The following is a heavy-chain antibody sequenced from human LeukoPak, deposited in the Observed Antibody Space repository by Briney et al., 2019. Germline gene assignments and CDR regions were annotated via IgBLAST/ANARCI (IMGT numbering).Heavy chain of an antibody. J-gene: IGHJ4*02. V-gene: IGHV1-69*05. CDR3: ARESMVRGVIIMGFDY. D-gene: IGHD3-10*01. Sequence: SSVKVSCKASGGTFSSYAISWVRQAPGQGLEWVGRIIPIFGTANYAQKFQGRVTITTDESTSTAYMELSSLRSEDTAVYYCARESMVRGVIIMGFDYWGQGTLVTVSS. CDR1: GGTFSSYA. CDR2: IIPIFGTA.